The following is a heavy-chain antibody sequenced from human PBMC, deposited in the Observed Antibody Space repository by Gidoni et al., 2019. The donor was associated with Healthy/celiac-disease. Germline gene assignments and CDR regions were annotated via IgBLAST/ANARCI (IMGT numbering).Heavy chain of an antibody. CDR1: GFTFSSYA. Sequence: EVQLLESGGGLVQPGGSLRLSCAASGFTFSSYAMSWVRQAPGKGLEWVSAISGSGGSTYYADSVKGRFTISRDNSKNTLYLQMNSLRAEDTAVYYCAKVSSSWYEHYYYGMDVWGQGTTVTVSS. CDR2: ISGSGGST. V-gene: IGHV3-23*01. CDR3: AKVSSSWYEHYYYGMDV. J-gene: IGHJ6*02. D-gene: IGHD6-13*01.